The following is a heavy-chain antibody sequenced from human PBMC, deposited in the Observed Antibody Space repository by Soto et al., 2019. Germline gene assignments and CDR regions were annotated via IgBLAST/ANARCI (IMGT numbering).Heavy chain of an antibody. J-gene: IGHJ3*02. Sequence: PGESLKISWKGSGYSFTSYWIGWVRQMPGKGLEWMGIIYPGDSDTRYSPSFQGQVTISADKSISTAYLQWSSLKASDTAMYYCARQDTIFGVVTDDAFDIWGQGTMVTVSS. CDR3: ARQDTIFGVVTDDAFDI. CDR2: IYPGDSDT. V-gene: IGHV5-51*01. CDR1: GYSFTSYW. D-gene: IGHD3-3*01.